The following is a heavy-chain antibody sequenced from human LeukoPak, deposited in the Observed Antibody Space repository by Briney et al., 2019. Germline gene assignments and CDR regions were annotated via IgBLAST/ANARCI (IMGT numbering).Heavy chain of an antibody. CDR2: IYSSENT. J-gene: IGHJ6*03. V-gene: IGHV4-4*07. CDR1: GGSLITYY. CDR3: ARARVSSASPLDYYYYYMDV. Sequence: SETLSLTCTISGGSLITYYWSWIRRPAGKGLEWLGHIYSSENTNYNPSLKSRVTMSVDTSKNQFSLKLTSLTAADTAVYYCARARVSSASPLDYYYYYMDVWGKGTSVTVSS. D-gene: IGHD6-6*01.